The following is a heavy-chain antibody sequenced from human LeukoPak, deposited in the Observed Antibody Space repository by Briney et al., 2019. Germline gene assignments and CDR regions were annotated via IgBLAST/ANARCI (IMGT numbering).Heavy chain of an antibody. CDR3: ASSPCSGGSCYYFDY. CDR1: GGSISSGSYY. D-gene: IGHD2-15*01. Sequence: SETLSLTCTVSGGSISSGSYYWSWIRQPAGKGLEWIGRIYTSGSTNYNPSLKSRGTISVDTSKNQFSLKLSSVTAADTAVYYCASSPCSGGSCYYFDYWGQGTLVTVSS. V-gene: IGHV4-61*02. CDR2: IYTSGST. J-gene: IGHJ4*02.